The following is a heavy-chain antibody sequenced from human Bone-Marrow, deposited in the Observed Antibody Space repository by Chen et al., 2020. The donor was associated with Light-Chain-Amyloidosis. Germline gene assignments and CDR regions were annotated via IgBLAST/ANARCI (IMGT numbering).Heavy chain of an antibody. CDR3: ARDSGESAADDY. Sequence: EVQLVESGGDLVRPGGSLRLSCAASGFTFNTYSMNWVRQAPGKGLEWMSYMGGLTTAIFYAGSVRGRFTISRDNAKNLVYLQMDSLRVEDTAVYYCARDSGESAADDYWGQGTLVTVSS. CDR1: GFTFNTYS. V-gene: IGHV3-48*04. D-gene: IGHD6-13*01. CDR2: MGGLTTAI. J-gene: IGHJ4*02.